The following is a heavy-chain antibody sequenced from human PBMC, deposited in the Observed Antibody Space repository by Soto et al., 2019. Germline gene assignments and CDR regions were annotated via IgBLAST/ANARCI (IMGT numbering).Heavy chain of an antibody. CDR3: AREGRYYYYGMDV. CDR1: GYTFTSYG. Sequence: ASVKVSCKASGYTFTSYGISWVRQAPGQGLEWMGRIIPILGIANYAQKFQGRVTITADKSTSTAYMELSSLRSEDTAMYYCAREGRYYYYGMDVWGQGTTVTVSS. V-gene: IGHV1-69*04. CDR2: IIPILGIA. D-gene: IGHD3-10*01. J-gene: IGHJ6*02.